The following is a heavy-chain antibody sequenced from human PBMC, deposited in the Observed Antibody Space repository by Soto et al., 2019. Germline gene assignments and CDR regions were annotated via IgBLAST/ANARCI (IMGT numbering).Heavy chain of an antibody. J-gene: IGHJ4*02. CDR3: ARDGSYDFWSGYPGSLQT. Sequence: GGSLRLSCAASGFSFSNFTMNWVRQAPGKGLEWVSSIDTGTTFMFYADSVTGRFTISRDNSKKSVYLQMNSLRAEDTAVYYCARDGSYDFWSGYPGSLQTWGQGTLVTVSS. CDR2: IDTGTTFM. V-gene: IGHV3-21*01. D-gene: IGHD3-3*01. CDR1: GFSFSNFT.